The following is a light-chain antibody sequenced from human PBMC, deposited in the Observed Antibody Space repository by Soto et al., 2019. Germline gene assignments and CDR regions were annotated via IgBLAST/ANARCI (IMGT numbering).Light chain of an antibody. J-gene: IGKJ1*01. V-gene: IGKV1-5*01. Sequence: DIQMTQSPSTLSGSVGDRVTITCRASQTISSWLAWYQQKPGKAPKLLIFDASSLENGVPSRFSGSGSGTEFTLTISSLQPDDFATYYCQQYNSYSFGQGTKVDIK. CDR3: QQYNSYS. CDR2: DAS. CDR1: QTISSW.